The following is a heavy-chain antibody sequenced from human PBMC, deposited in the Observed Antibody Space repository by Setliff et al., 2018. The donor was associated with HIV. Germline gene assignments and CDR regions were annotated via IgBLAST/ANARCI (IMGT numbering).Heavy chain of an antibody. D-gene: IGHD4-17*01. CDR2: IYYSGST. V-gene: IGHV4-59*01. J-gene: IGHJ4*02. CDR1: GDSISVSY. Sequence: TLSLTCAVSGDSISVSYWNWIRQFPGGGLEWIGYIYYSGSTKYNPSLKRRVTISIDKSRKYFSLKLPSVTAADTAMYFCTKGRLGQADYWGQGTLVTVSS. CDR3: TKGRLGQADY.